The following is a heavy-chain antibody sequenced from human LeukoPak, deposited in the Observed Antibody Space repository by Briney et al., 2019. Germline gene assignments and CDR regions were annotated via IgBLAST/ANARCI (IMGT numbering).Heavy chain of an antibody. J-gene: IGHJ4*02. CDR3: ARDRWSSSWYTVYY. CDR1: GYTFTSYA. V-gene: IGHV1-3*01. CDR2: INAGNGNT. D-gene: IGHD6-13*01. Sequence: ASVKVSCKASGYTFTSYAMHWVRQSPGQRLEWMGWINAGNGNTKYSQKFQGRVTITRDTSASTAYMELSSLRSEDTAVYYCARDRWSSSWYTVYYWGQGTLVTVSS.